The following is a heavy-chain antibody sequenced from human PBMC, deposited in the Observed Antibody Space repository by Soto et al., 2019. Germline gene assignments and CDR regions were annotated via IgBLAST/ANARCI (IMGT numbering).Heavy chain of an antibody. CDR3: APGNTGYDGDWFDP. J-gene: IGHJ5*02. Sequence: SLSLTFAVSGGSISSGGYSWSWIRQPPGKGLEWIGYIYHSGSTYYNPSLKSRVTISVDRSKNQFSLKLSSVTAADTAVYYCAPGNTGYDGDWFDPCGQRTLVTVSS. D-gene: IGHD5-12*01. CDR1: GGSISSGGYS. CDR2: IYHSGST. V-gene: IGHV4-30-2*01.